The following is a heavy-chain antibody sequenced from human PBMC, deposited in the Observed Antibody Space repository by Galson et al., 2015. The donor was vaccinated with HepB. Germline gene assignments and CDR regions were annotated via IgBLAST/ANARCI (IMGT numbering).Heavy chain of an antibody. V-gene: IGHV3-74*01. Sequence: SLRLSCAASGFTFSSYWTHWVRQAPGKGLVWVSRINSDGSSTSYADSVKGRFTISRDNAKNTLYLQMNSLRAEDTAVYYCARDLQDIVVVPAAMIYYYYGMDVWGQGTTVTVS. CDR1: GFTFSSYW. CDR3: ARDLQDIVVVPAAMIYYYYGMDV. J-gene: IGHJ6*02. D-gene: IGHD2-2*01. CDR2: INSDGSST.